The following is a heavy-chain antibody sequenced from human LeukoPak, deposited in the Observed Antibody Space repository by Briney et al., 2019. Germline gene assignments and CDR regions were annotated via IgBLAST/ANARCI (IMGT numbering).Heavy chain of an antibody. CDR1: GGSISSSSYY. V-gene: IGHV4-39*01. CDR3: ARPFQSTVVTPGWYFDL. J-gene: IGHJ2*01. D-gene: IGHD4-23*01. Sequence: SETLSLTCTVSGGSISSSSYYWGWIRQPPGKGLEWIGSIYYSGSTYYDPSLKSRVTISVDTSKNQFSLKLSSVTAADTAVYYCARPFQSTVVTPGWYFDLWGRGTLVTVSS. CDR2: IYYSGST.